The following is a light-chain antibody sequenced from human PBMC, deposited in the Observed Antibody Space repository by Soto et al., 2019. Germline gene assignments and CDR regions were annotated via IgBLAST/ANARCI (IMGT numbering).Light chain of an antibody. V-gene: IGKV3-20*01. CDR2: GAT. J-gene: IGKJ1*01. CDR1: QSVSSSD. CDR3: QQFGDSSWT. Sequence: EIVLTQSPGTLSLSPGERATLSCRASQSVSSSDLAWYQQKPGQAPRLLIYGATSRATGIPDRSSGSGSGTDFTLTISRLEPDDFAVYYCQQFGDSSWTFGQGTRWIS.